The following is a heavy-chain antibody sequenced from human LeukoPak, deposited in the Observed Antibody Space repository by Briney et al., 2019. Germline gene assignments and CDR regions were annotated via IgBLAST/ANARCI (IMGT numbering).Heavy chain of an antibody. J-gene: IGHJ4*02. CDR1: RASTSTYH. Sequence: SETLSLTCTVSRASTSTYHWSWIRQPPGKGLEWIGYIYYSGTTNYNPSLKGRVTMSVDTSKNQFSLRLSSVTAADTAVYYCARGSDFGDYWGQGTLVTVSS. CDR3: ARGSDFGDY. V-gene: IGHV4-59*01. D-gene: IGHD4-17*01. CDR2: IYYSGTT.